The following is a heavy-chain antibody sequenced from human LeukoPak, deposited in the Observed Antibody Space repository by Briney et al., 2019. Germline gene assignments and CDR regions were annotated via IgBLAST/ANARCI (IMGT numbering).Heavy chain of an antibody. V-gene: IGHV3-74*01. D-gene: IGHD2-15*01. Sequence: GGSLRLSCAASGFTFSSYWMHWVRQAPGKGLVWVSRINSDGRSTSYADFVKGRFTISRDNAKNTLYLQMNSLRAEDTAVYYCARDQLYCSGGYCYKDYWGQGTLVTVSS. CDR2: INSDGRST. CDR1: GFTFSSYW. J-gene: IGHJ4*02. CDR3: ARDQLYCSGGYCYKDY.